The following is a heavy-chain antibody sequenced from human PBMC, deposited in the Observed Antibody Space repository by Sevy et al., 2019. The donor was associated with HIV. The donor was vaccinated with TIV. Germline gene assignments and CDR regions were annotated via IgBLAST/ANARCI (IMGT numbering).Heavy chain of an antibody. D-gene: IGHD6-13*01. J-gene: IGHJ5*02. Sequence: GGSLRLSCAASGFTFSSYSMNWVRQAPGKGLEWVSSISSSSSYIYYADSVKGRFTISRDNAKNSLYLQMNSLRAEDTAVYYCAIDSLSSSWYGVLDPWGQGTLVTVSS. CDR2: ISSSSSYI. V-gene: IGHV3-21*01. CDR1: GFTFSSYS. CDR3: AIDSLSSSWYGVLDP.